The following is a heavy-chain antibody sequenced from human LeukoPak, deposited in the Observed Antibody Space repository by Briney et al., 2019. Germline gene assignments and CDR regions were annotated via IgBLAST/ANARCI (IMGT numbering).Heavy chain of an antibody. V-gene: IGHV1-8*01. Sequence: ASVKVSCKASGYTFTSYDINWVRQATGQGLEWTGWMNPNSGNTGYAQKFQGRVTMTRNTSISTAYMELSSLRSEDTAVYYCARLVAARLSWFDPWGQGTLVTVSS. CDR3: ARLVAARLSWFDP. CDR2: MNPNSGNT. J-gene: IGHJ5*02. D-gene: IGHD6-6*01. CDR1: GYTFTSYD.